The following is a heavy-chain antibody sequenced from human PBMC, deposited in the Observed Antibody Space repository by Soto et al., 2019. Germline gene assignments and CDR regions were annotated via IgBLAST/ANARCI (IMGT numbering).Heavy chain of an antibody. V-gene: IGHV4-39*01. CDR3: ARSYTVARRFENPNRPFDP. J-gene: IGHJ5*02. Sequence: KPSETLSLTCTVSGGSISSSSYYWGWIRQPPGKGLEWIGSIYYSGSTYYNPSLKSRVTISVDTSKNQFSLKLSSVTAADTAVYYCARSYTVARRFENPNRPFDPWGQGTLVTVSS. CDR2: IYYSGST. D-gene: IGHD3-16*01. CDR1: GGSISSSSYY.